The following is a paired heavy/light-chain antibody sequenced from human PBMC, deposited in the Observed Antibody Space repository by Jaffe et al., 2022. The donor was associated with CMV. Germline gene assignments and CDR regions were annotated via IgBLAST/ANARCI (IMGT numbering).Light chain of an antibody. J-gene: IGKJ1*01. V-gene: IGKV3-20*01. Sequence: EIVLTQSPGTLSLSPGERATLSCRASQSVSSSYLAWYQQKPGQAPRLLIYGASSRATGIPDRFSGSGSGTDFTLTISRLEPEDFAVYYCQQYGSSTGTFGQGTKVEIK. CDR1: QSVSSSY. CDR3: QQYGSSTGT. CDR2: GAS.
Heavy chain of an antibody. J-gene: IGHJ3*02. Sequence: EVQLVQSGAEVKKPGESLKISCKGSGYSFTSYWIGWVRQMPGKGLEWMGIIYPGDSDTRYSPSFQGQVTISADKSISTAYLQWSSLKASDTAMYYCATHLDVPYYDILTHAFDIWGQGTMVTVSS. CDR3: ATHLDVPYYDILTHAFDI. V-gene: IGHV5-51*01. CDR2: IYPGDSDT. CDR1: GYSFTSYW. D-gene: IGHD3-9*01.